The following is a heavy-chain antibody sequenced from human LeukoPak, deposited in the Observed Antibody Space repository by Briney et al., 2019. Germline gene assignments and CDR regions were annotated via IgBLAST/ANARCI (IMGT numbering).Heavy chain of an antibody. CDR2: IYWDDDK. V-gene: IGHV2-5*02. J-gene: IGHJ4*02. CDR1: GFSLSTRGVA. D-gene: IGHD3-10*01. CDR3: ARSYYYSSGTYYNDY. Sequence: SGPALVKPAQALTLTCIFSGFSLSTRGVAVAWIRQPPGKALEWLSLIYWDDDKRYSPSLKSRLTITKDTSKNHVVLTMTNMDPVDTATYYCARSYYYSSGTYYNDYWGQGTQVTVSS.